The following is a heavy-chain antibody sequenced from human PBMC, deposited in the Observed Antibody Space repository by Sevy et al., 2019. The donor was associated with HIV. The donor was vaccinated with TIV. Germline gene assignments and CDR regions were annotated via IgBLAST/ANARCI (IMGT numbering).Heavy chain of an antibody. V-gene: IGHV3-23*01. CDR3: GKGGGGHYDPDEIGYYFYYYNMDV. D-gene: IGHD3-22*01. J-gene: IGHJ6*03. Sequence: GGSLRLSCAVSGFSFDSYGMTWVRQAPGKGLEWVSGISGSGTRTYYADSVKGRFIISRDNSKNTLYLQMNSLRSEDTGMYYCGKGGGGHYDPDEIGYYFYYYNMDVWGKGTTVTVSS. CDR2: ISGSGTRT. CDR1: GFSFDSYG.